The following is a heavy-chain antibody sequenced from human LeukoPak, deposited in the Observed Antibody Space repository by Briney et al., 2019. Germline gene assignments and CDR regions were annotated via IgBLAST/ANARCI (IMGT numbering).Heavy chain of an antibody. J-gene: IGHJ4*02. CDR1: GFTVSSNY. Sequence: GGSLRLSCAASGFTVSSNYMSWVRQAPGKGLEWVSVIYSGGSTYYADSVKGRFTISRDNSKNTLYLQMNSLRAEDTAVYYCARGSLWLQLDYWGQGTLVTVSS. CDR3: ARGSLWLQLDY. V-gene: IGHV3-53*05. CDR2: IYSGGST. D-gene: IGHD5-24*01.